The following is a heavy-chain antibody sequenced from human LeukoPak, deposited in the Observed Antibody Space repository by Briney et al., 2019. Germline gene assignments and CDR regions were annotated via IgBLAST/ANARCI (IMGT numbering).Heavy chain of an antibody. J-gene: IGHJ6*02. CDR2: IIPILGIA. CDR1: GGTFSSYA. Sequence: SVKVSCKASGGTFSSYAISWVRQAPGQGLEWMGRIIPILGIANYAQKFQGRVTITADKSTSTAYMELSSLRSEDTAVYYCAREDSDSSSSMHYYYGMDVWGQGTTVTVSS. D-gene: IGHD6-6*01. CDR3: AREDSDSSSSMHYYYGMDV. V-gene: IGHV1-69*04.